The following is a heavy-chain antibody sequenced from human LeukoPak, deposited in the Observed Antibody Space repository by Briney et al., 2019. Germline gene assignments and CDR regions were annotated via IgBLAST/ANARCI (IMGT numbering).Heavy chain of an antibody. CDR1: GGSITSYY. CDR2: IYYSGSV. Sequence: SETLSLTCTVSGGSITSYYWSWIRQPPGQGLEWIGYIYYSGSVNYNPSLKGRLTISVDTSKNQFSLKLSSVTAADTAVYYCARGRYWSDYYYFDYWGQGTLVTVSS. J-gene: IGHJ4*02. V-gene: IGHV4-59*01. CDR3: ARGRYWSDYYYFDY. D-gene: IGHD3-3*01.